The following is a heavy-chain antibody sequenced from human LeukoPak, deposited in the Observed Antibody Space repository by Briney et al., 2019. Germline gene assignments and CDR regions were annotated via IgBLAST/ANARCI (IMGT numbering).Heavy chain of an antibody. CDR2: INPDGSTT. V-gene: IGHV3-74*01. CDR1: GFTFIRYW. CDR3: ARVLSDSWDWFDP. D-gene: IGHD2-21*01. J-gene: IGHJ5*02. Sequence: GESLRLSCAASGFTFIRYWIHWVRQAPGKGLEWVSRINPDGSTTTYADSVKGRFTLSRDNAENTVYLQMNSLRAEDTAVYYCARVLSDSWDWFDPWGQGTLVTVSS.